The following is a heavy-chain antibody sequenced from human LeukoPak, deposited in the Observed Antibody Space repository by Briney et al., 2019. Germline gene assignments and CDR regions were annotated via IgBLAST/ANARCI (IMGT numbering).Heavy chain of an antibody. CDR1: GFTDSSNY. CDR2: IYSGGST. D-gene: IGHD3-22*01. V-gene: IGHV3-53*01. CDR3: AYYDSSGYYFNQHNRAF. Sequence: GGSLRLSCAASGFTDSSNYMSWVRQAPGKGLEWVSVIYSGGSTYYADSVKGRFTISRDNSKNTLYLQMNSLRAEDTAVYYCAYYDSSGYYFNQHNRAFGGQGTLVTVSS. J-gene: IGHJ4*02.